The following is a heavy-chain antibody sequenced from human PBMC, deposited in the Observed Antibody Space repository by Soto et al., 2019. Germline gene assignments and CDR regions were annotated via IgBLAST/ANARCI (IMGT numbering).Heavy chain of an antibody. J-gene: IGHJ4*02. CDR3: AKDRWNYDYFDF. CDR2: ISGSGEST. CDR1: GFTCSSCA. D-gene: IGHD1-7*01. V-gene: IGHV3-23*01. Sequence: XESLLLSCAASGFTCSSCALTWVRQAPGKGLEWVSTISGSGESTYYADSVKGRFTISRDNSKSTLYLQMNSLRAEDTAVYYCAKDRWNYDYFDFWGQGTLVTVSS.